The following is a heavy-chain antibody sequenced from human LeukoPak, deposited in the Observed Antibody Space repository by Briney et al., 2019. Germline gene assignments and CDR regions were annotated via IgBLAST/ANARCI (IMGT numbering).Heavy chain of an antibody. CDR1: GYTVTRAG. D-gene: IGHD6-19*01. CDR3: ARGGRAVAIDY. J-gene: IGHJ4*02. V-gene: IGHV1-18*01. Sequence: ASVRVSCKDSGYTVTRAGISWVRPALGEGLERMGWISAYNGKTNYAQKLQGRGTMTTDTSTSTAYMKLRRLRSDDTAVYYCARGGRAVAIDYWGQGTLVTVSS. CDR2: ISAYNGKT.